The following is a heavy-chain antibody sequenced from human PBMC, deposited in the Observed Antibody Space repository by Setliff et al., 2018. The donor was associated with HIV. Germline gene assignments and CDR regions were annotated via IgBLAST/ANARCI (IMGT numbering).Heavy chain of an antibody. CDR3: ARGGSPWVRGVKEGYFDY. Sequence: ASVKVSCKASGYTFTSYYMHWVRQAPGRGLEWMGIITPSGGGTSNAQKFQGRITLPRDTSTNTVYMELRSLRSEDTAVYYCARGGSPWVRGVKEGYFDYWGQGTLVPSPQ. CDR1: GYTFTSYY. V-gene: IGHV1-46*01. D-gene: IGHD3-10*01. J-gene: IGHJ4*02. CDR2: ITPSGGGT.